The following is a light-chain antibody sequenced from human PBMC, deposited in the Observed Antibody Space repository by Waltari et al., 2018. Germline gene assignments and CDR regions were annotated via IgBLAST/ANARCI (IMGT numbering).Light chain of an antibody. Sequence: QTVVTQEPSLSASPGGTVTLTCALTSGSVSTTSYATWYQQTPGQPPRTLVYKGSSRSSGVPDRFSGSILGNKAALTITGAQADDESNYYCSLYMGSGIWVFGGGTKLTVL. V-gene: IGLV8-61*01. CDR3: SLYMGSGIWV. J-gene: IGLJ3*02. CDR2: KGS. CDR1: SGSVSTTSY.